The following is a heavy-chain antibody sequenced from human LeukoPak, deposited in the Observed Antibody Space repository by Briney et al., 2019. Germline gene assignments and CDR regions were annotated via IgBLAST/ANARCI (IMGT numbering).Heavy chain of an antibody. CDR3: ARTRGYSGYEVSTYGMDV. CDR1: GGSISSGGYY. J-gene: IGHJ6*02. Sequence: SQTLSLTCTVSGGSISSGGYYWSWIRQPPGKGLEWVGNIYYSGATNYNPSLVSRVTISVDTSKNQFSLKLRSVTAADTAVYYCARTRGYSGYEVSTYGMDVWGQGTTVTVSS. CDR2: IYYSGAT. V-gene: IGHV4-61*08. D-gene: IGHD5-12*01.